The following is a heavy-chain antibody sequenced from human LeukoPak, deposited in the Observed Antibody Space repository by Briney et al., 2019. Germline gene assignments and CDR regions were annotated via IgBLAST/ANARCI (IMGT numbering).Heavy chain of an antibody. CDR3: ARGGSPYYDFWSGSFYYFDY. CDR2: ISYDGSNK. V-gene: IGHV3-30-3*01. J-gene: IGHJ4*02. CDR1: GFTFISYP. Sequence: GGSLRLSCSAPGFTFISYPLHWVRQAPGKGLGWVAVISYDGSNKYYADSVKGRFTTSRDNSKNTLYLQMSSLRAEDTAVYYCARGGSPYYDFWSGSFYYFDYWGQGTLVTVSS. D-gene: IGHD3-3*01.